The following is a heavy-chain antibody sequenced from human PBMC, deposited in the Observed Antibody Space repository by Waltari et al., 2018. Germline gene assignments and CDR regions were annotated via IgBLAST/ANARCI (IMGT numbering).Heavy chain of an antibody. CDR2: ISAGGDIR. Sequence: EVQLLESGGGLVQPGGSLRLSCAASGFTFSSYALSWVRQAPGKGLGGVAAISAGGDIRYYADSVEGRFTISRDHSKNTLYLQMNSLRAEDTALFYCARGGRTWYGFDYWGQGTLVTVSS. CDR1: GFTFSSYA. J-gene: IGHJ4*02. V-gene: IGHV3-23*01. D-gene: IGHD6-13*01. CDR3: ARGGRTWYGFDY.